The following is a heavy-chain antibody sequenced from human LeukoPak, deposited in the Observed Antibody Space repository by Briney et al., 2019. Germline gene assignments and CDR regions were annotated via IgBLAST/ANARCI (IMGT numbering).Heavy chain of an antibody. CDR1: GFTFSSYW. J-gene: IGHJ4*02. Sequence: GGSLRLSCAASGFTFSSYWMNWARQAPGKGLEWVASINHNGNVNYYVDSVKGRFTISRDNSKNTLYLQMNSLRAEDTAVYYCARDRRPYYWGQGTLVTVSS. CDR3: ARDRRPYY. V-gene: IGHV3-7*01. CDR2: INHNGNVN. D-gene: IGHD6-6*01.